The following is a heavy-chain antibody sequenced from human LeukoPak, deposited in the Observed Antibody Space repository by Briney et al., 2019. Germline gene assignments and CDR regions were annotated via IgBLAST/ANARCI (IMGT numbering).Heavy chain of an antibody. D-gene: IGHD3-3*01. CDR2: IRSKANSYAT. V-gene: IGHV3-73*01. CDR3: TRRVDFGVVITEDV. J-gene: IGHJ6*04. Sequence: GGSLRLSCAASGFTFSGSAMHWVRQASGKGLEWVGRIRSKANSYATAYAASVKGRFTISRDDSKNTAYLQMNSLKTEDTAVHYCTRRVDFGVVITEDVWGKGTTVTVSS. CDR1: GFTFSGSA.